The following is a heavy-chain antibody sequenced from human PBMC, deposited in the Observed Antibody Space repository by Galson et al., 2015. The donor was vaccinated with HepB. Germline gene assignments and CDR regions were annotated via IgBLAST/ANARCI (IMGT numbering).Heavy chain of an antibody. CDR3: ARGGLEWSYFGAFDI. CDR2: ISYDGSNK. CDR1: GFTFSSYA. V-gene: IGHV3-30-3*01. J-gene: IGHJ3*02. D-gene: IGHD3-3*01. Sequence: SLRLSCAASGFTFSSYAMHWVRQAPGKGLEWVAVISYDGSNKYYADSVKGRFTISRDNSKNTLYLQMNSLRAEDTAVYYCARGGLEWSYFGAFDIWGQGTMVTVSS.